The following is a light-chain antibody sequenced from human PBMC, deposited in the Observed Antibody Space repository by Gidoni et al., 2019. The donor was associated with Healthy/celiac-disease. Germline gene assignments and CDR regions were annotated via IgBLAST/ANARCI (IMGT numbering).Light chain of an antibody. CDR1: QSVCSN. Sequence: EIVMPQSPATLSVSPGESATLSCRASQSVCSNLAWYQQKPGQAPRHLIYGASTRATGSPARFSGSGSGREFTLTISSLKSEDVAVYDCQHYNNWHALTFXGXTKVEIK. CDR2: GAS. V-gene: IGKV3-15*01. J-gene: IGKJ4*01. CDR3: QHYNNWHALT.